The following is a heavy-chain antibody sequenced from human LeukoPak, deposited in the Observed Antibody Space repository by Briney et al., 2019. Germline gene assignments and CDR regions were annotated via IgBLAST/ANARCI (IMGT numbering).Heavy chain of an antibody. D-gene: IGHD4-17*01. CDR1: VGSISISNW. CDR3: ALTPVTTGLFFLDY. V-gene: IGHV4-4*02. CDR2: IYHSGST. J-gene: IGHJ4*02. Sequence: PSDTLSLTCAVSVGSISISNWWSWVRPRPGKGLEWIGEIYHSGSTNYNPSLKSRLTISVDKSKNHFYLKLSSVTAADTDVYYCALTPVTTGLFFLDYWGQGTLVTVSS.